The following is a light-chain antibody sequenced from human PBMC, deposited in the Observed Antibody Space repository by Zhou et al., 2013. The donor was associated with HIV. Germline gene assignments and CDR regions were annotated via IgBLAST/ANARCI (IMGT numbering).Light chain of an antibody. V-gene: IGKV1-9*01. CDR3: LQHNSYPRT. Sequence: DFQLTQSPSFLSASVGDRVTITCRASQGISSFLAWYQQKPGKAPKLLIYAASTLQSGVPSRFSGSGSGTDFTFTISSLQPEDFATYYCLQHNSYPRTFGQGTKVEIK. CDR1: QGISSF. CDR2: AAS. J-gene: IGKJ1*01.